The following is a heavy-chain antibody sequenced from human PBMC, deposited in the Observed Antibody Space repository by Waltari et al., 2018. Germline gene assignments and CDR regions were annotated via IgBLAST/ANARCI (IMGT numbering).Heavy chain of an antibody. D-gene: IGHD1-26*01. Sequence: QVQLQESGPGLVKPSQTLSLTCTVPGGSIRSGSYYWSWIRQPAGKGLEWIGYIYTSGSTNYTASLRRRVTISVETSKNQFSLKLSSVTAADTAVYYGAREVGAMDYWGQGTLVTVSS. CDR3: AREVGAMDY. J-gene: IGHJ4*02. CDR1: GGSIRSGSYY. CDR2: IYTSGST. V-gene: IGHV4-61*09.